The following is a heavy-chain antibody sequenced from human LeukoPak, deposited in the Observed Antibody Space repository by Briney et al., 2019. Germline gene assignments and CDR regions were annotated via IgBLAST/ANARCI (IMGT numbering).Heavy chain of an antibody. CDR1: GYNFNIYG. J-gene: IGHJ4*02. CDR3: ATSGLPGFGEIPFDY. D-gene: IGHD3-10*01. CDR2: SSAYDGNA. V-gene: IGHV1-18*01. Sequence: ASVKVSCKASGYNFNIYGISWVRQAPGQGLEWLGWSSAYDGNANSAQKFQDRVTMTTDTSTDTAYMELSSLRSEDTAVYYCATSGLPGFGEIPFDYWGQGTLVTVSS.